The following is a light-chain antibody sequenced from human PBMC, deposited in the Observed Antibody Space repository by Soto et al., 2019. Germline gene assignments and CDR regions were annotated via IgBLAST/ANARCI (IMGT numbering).Light chain of an antibody. CDR2: DAS. V-gene: IGKV1-5*01. J-gene: IGKJ1*01. Sequence: DIQRPQSPSTLSASVGDRVTITCRASQSISSWLAWYQQKPGKAPKLLIYDASSLESGVPSRFSGSGSGTEFTLTISSLQPEDFATYYCQQLNSYPPTFGQGTKVDI. CDR3: QQLNSYPPT. CDR1: QSISSW.